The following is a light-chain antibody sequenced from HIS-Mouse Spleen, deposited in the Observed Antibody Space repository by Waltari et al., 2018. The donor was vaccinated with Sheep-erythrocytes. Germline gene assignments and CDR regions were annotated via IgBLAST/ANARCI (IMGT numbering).Light chain of an antibody. Sequence: QSALTQPRSVSGSPGQSVTTSCTGTSSDVGGYNYVSWYQQHPGKAPKPMIYDVSKRPSGVPDRFSGSKSGNTASLTISGLQAEDEADYYCCSYAGSYNHVFATGTKVTVL. V-gene: IGLV2-11*01. CDR3: CSYAGSYNHV. CDR2: DVS. CDR1: SSDVGGYNY. J-gene: IGLJ1*01.